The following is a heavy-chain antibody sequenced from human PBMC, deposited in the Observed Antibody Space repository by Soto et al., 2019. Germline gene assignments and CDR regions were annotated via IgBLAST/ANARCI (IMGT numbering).Heavy chain of an antibody. V-gene: IGHV1-24*01. Sequence: ASLKVSCKVSGYTLTVLSMHWVRRAPGKGLEWMGGFDPEDGETIYAQKFQGRVTMTEDTSTDTAYMELSSLRSEDTAVYYCATDPTVAGMKAFDIWGQGTMVTVSS. CDR3: ATDPTVAGMKAFDI. CDR1: GYTLTVLS. CDR2: FDPEDGET. J-gene: IGHJ3*02. D-gene: IGHD6-19*01.